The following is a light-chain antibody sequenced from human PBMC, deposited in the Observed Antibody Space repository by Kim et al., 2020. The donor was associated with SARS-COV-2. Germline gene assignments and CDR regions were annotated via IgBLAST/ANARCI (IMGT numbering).Light chain of an antibody. J-gene: IGKJ1*01. Sequence: ASVGDRGTITCRASQDISNYVAWFQQRPGKAPKSLIYAASTLQSGVTSRFSGSGSGTHFTLTISSLQPEDSATYYCHQYNYDPQTFGQGTKVDIK. CDR3: HQYNYDPQT. CDR2: AAS. V-gene: IGKV1-16*01. CDR1: QDISNY.